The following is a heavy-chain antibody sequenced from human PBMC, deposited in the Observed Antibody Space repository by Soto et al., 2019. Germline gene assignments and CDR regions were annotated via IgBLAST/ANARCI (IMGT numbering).Heavy chain of an antibody. CDR3: AKADYWNAGLDV. CDR2: IGTAADP. CDR1: GFSFSKYD. V-gene: IGHV3-13*05. D-gene: IGHD1-1*01. J-gene: IGHJ6*02. Sequence: EVQLVESGGGLVQPGGSLRLSCAASGFSFSKYDMHWVRQPTGKGLEWISAIGTAADPYYSASVEGRFTISRENAKNSLYLQMNSLRAGDKAVYYCAKADYWNAGLDVWGQGTTVIVSS.